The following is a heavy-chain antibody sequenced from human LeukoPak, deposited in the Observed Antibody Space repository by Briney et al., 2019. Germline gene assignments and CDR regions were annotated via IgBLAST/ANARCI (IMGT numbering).Heavy chain of an antibody. J-gene: IGHJ4*02. V-gene: IGHV3-21*01. CDR1: GFTFSSYS. CDR3: AREYYYGSGSYYY. CDR2: ISSSSYI. Sequence: PGGSLRLSCAASGFTFSSYSMNWVRQAPGKGLEWVSSISSSSYIYYADSVKGRFTISRDNAKNSLYLQMNSLRAEDTAVYYCAREYYYGSGSYYYWGQGTLVTVSS. D-gene: IGHD3-10*01.